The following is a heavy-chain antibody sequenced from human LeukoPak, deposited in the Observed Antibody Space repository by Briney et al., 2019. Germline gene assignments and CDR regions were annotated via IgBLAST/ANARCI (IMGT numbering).Heavy chain of an antibody. V-gene: IGHV4-34*01. CDR1: GGSISSYY. CDR2: INHSGST. J-gene: IGHJ4*02. CDR3: ARGHSYGPLRY. D-gene: IGHD5-18*01. Sequence: SETLSLTCTVSGGSISSYYWSWIRQPPGKGLEWIGEINHSGSTNYNPSLKSRVTISVETSKNQFSLNLSSMTAADTAVYYCARGHSYGPLRYWGQGTLVTVSS.